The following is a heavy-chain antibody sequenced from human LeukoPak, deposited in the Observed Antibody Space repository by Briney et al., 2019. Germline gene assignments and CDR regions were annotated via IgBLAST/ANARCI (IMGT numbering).Heavy chain of an antibody. CDR1: GYSISSGYY. D-gene: IGHD1-1*01. CDR2: IYHSGST. Sequence: SETLSLTCTVSGYSISSGYYWGWIPQPPGKGLEWIGSIYHSGSTYYNPSLKSRVTVSVDTSKNQFSLKLSSVTAADTAVYYCARGNWNDVVGYYFDYWGQGTLVTVSS. V-gene: IGHV4-38-2*02. J-gene: IGHJ4*02. CDR3: ARGNWNDVVGYYFDY.